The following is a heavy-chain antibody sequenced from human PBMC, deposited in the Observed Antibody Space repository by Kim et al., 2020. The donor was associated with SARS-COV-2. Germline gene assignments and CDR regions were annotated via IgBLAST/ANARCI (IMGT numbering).Heavy chain of an antibody. V-gene: IGHV6-1*01. CDR3: ARVSGRNRGWRQFDY. D-gene: IGHD6-19*01. Sequence: VSVKSRITLNPDTSKHQFSLQLNSVTPEDTAVYYCARVSGRNRGWRQFDYWGQGTLVTVSS. J-gene: IGHJ4*02.